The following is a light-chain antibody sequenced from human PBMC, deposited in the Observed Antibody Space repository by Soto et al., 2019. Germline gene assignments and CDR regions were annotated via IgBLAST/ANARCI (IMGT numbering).Light chain of an antibody. Sequence: DIVMTQSPDSLAVSLGERATINCKSSQSLLYSSNNKNYLAWYQQRPGQPPKLLIYWASTRESGVPDRFSGSGSGTDFTLTISSLQAEDVALYYCQQYYSAPFTFGPGTKMDLK. V-gene: IGKV4-1*01. CDR1: QSLLYSSNNKNY. CDR2: WAS. J-gene: IGKJ3*01. CDR3: QQYYSAPFT.